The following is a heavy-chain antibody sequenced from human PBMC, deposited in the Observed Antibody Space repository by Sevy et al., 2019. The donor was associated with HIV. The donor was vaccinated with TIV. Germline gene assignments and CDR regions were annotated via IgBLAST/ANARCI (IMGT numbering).Heavy chain of an antibody. CDR2: IKSKSDGETT. V-gene: IGHV3-15*01. J-gene: IGHJ6*02. Sequence: GGSLRLSCAASGFTFTNAWMSWVRQAPGKGLEWVGRIKSKSDGETTDYAAYVEGRFSISREDSRNTLYLQMNSLTTEDTDGYFFNTEQQGHIYHDYYHMDVWGQGTTVTVS. CDR1: GFTFTNAW. CDR3: NTEQQGHIYHDYYHMDV.